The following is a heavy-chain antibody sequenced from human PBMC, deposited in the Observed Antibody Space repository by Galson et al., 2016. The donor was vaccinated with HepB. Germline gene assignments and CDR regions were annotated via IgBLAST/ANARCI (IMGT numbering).Heavy chain of an antibody. CDR3: ARVILVRGVLGSFCDV. V-gene: IGHV3-11*04. D-gene: IGHD3-10*01. Sequence: SLRLSCAASGFTFSDYHMTWIRQAPGKGLEWISYISSSGTSKYYAASLKGRCTISRDNAKNSLYLHMDSLSADDTAVYYCARVILVRGVLGSFCDVWGRGTLVRVSS. CDR2: ISSSGTSK. CDR1: GFTFSDYH. J-gene: IGHJ2*01.